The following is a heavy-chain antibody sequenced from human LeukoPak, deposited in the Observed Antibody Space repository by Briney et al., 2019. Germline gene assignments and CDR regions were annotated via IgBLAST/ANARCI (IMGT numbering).Heavy chain of an antibody. CDR3: ATETPMVRGEYDY. V-gene: IGHV1-2*06. D-gene: IGHD3-10*01. J-gene: IGHJ4*02. Sequence: ASVKVSCKASGYTFTGYYMHWVRQAPGQGLEWMGRINPNSGGTNYAQKFQGRVTMTEDTSTDTAYMELSSLRSEDTAVYYCATETPMVRGEYDYWGQGTLVTVSS. CDR2: INPNSGGT. CDR1: GYTFTGYY.